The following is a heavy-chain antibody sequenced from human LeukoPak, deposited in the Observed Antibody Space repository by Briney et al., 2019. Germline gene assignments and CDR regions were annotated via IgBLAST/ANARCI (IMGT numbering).Heavy chain of an antibody. D-gene: IGHD3-3*01. Sequence: PSETLSLTCTVSGGSISSFYWSWIRQPPGKGLEWIGYIYYSGSTNYNPSLNSRVTISVDTSKNQFSLKLSSVTAADTAVYYCARFWSGYYITGARGMDVWGQGTTVTVSS. CDR3: ARFWSGYYITGARGMDV. CDR2: IYYSGST. V-gene: IGHV4-59*12. CDR1: GGSISSFY. J-gene: IGHJ6*02.